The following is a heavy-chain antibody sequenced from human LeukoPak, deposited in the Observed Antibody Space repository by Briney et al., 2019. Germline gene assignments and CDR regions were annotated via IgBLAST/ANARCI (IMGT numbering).Heavy chain of an antibody. CDR3: ARDRGIASHYGMDV. D-gene: IGHD6-13*01. Sequence: PRGSLRLSCAPSRFAVSNTYMSWVRQAPGKGLEWVSVISSGGGTYFGAFMRGRFIITRDNSKNTVFLKMNNLSADDTAMYYWARDRGIASHYGMDVWGQGTTVTVSS. V-gene: IGHV3-53*01. J-gene: IGHJ6*02. CDR2: ISSGGGT. CDR1: RFAVSNTY.